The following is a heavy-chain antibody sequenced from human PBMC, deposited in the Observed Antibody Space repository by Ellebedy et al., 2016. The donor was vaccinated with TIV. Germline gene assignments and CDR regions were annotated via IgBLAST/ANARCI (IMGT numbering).Heavy chain of an antibody. J-gene: IGHJ4*02. Sequence: GESLKISCAASGITFSSHAISWVRQTPGKGLEWVSAISGSGDKTYYTDSVKGRFTNSRDNSQNTLYLQMNSLRAEDTAVYYCAKELHMWGTIMIDCWGPGTLVTVSS. CDR2: ISGSGDKT. CDR3: AKELHMWGTIMIDC. D-gene: IGHD3-16*01. V-gene: IGHV3-23*01. CDR1: GITFSSHA.